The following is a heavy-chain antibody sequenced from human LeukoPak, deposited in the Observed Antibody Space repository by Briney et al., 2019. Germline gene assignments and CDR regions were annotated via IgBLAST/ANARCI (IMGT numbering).Heavy chain of an antibody. CDR3: AKPQGTAMALDY. J-gene: IGHJ4*02. Sequence: GRSLRLSCAASGFTFSSYGMHWVRQAPGKGLEWVAVISYDGSNKYHADSVKGRFTISRDNSKNTLYLQMNSLRAEDTAVYYCAKPQGTAMALDYWGQGTLVTVSS. CDR2: ISYDGSNK. V-gene: IGHV3-30*18. CDR1: GFTFSSYG. D-gene: IGHD5-18*01.